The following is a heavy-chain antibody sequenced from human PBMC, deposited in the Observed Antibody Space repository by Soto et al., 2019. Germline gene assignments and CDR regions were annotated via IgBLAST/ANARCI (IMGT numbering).Heavy chain of an antibody. CDR3: ARSRGYSGSYKGSNFYYYYYGMDV. CDR1: GFTFSSDS. V-gene: IGHV3-48*02. D-gene: IGHD1-26*01. J-gene: IGHJ6*02. Sequence: GGSLRLSCAASGFTFSSDSMNWVRQAPGKGLEWVSYISSSSSTIYYADSVKRRFTISRDNAKNSLYLQMNSLRDEDTAVYYCARSRGYSGSYKGSNFYYYYYGMDVWGQGTTVTVSS. CDR2: ISSSSSTI.